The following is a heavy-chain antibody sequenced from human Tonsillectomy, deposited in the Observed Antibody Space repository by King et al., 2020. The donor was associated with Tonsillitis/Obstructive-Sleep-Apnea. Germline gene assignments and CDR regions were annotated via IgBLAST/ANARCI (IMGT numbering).Heavy chain of an antibody. V-gene: IGHV4-39*01. Sequence: LQLQESGPGLVKPSETLSLTCTVSGGSISSSSYYWGWIRQPPGKGLEWIGSIYYSGSTYYNPSLKSRVTISVDTSKNQFSLKLSSVTAADTAVYYCARHNGGGASYYFDYWGQGTLVTVSS. CDR3: ARHNGGGASYYFDY. D-gene: IGHD3-16*01. J-gene: IGHJ4*02. CDR2: IYYSGST. CDR1: GGSISSSSYY.